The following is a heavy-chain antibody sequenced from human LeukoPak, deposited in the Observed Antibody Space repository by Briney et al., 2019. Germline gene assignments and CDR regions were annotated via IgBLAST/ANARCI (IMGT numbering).Heavy chain of an antibody. V-gene: IGHV4-38-2*02. CDR1: GYSISSGYY. Sequence: SETLSLTCTVSGYSISSGYYWGWIRQPPGKGLEWIGSIYHSGSTYYNPSLKSRVTISVDTSKNQFSLKLSSVTAADTAVYYCARAGRLRYFDWLPAFDYWGQGTLVTVSS. J-gene: IGHJ4*02. D-gene: IGHD3-9*01. CDR2: IYHSGST. CDR3: ARAGRLRYFDWLPAFDY.